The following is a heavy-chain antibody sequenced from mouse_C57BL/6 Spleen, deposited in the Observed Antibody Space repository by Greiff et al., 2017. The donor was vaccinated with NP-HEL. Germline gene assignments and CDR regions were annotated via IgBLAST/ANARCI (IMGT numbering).Heavy chain of an antibody. V-gene: IGHV1-82*01. CDR3: ARSGIITTNYFDY. CDR1: GYAFSSSW. CDR2: IYPGDGDT. Sequence: VQLVESGPELVKPGASVKISCKASGYAFSSSWMNWVKQRPGKGLEWIGRIYPGDGDTNYNGKFKGKATLTADKSSSTAYMQLSSLTSEDSAVYFCARSGIITTNYFDYWGQGTTLTVSS. D-gene: IGHD1-1*01. J-gene: IGHJ2*01.